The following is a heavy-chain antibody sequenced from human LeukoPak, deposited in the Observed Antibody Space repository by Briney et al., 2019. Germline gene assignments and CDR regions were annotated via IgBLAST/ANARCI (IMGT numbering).Heavy chain of an antibody. V-gene: IGHV4-59*01. CDR2: IYYSGST. J-gene: IGHJ6*02. Sequence: SETLSLTCTVSGGSISSYYWSWIRQPPGKGLEWIGYIYYSGSTNYNPSLKSRVTISVDTSKNQFSLKLSSVTAADTAVYYCARGDYYGPPHMDVWGQGTTVTVSS. CDR3: ARGDYYGPPHMDV. D-gene: IGHD3-10*01. CDR1: GGSISSYY.